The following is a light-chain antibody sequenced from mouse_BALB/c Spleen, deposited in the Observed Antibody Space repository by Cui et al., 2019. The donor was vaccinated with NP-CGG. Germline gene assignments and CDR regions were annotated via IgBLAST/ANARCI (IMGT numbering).Light chain of an antibody. CDR2: GTN. V-gene: IGLV1*01. CDR3: ALWYSNHWV. J-gene: IGLJ1*01. Sequence: QAVVTQESALITSPGETVTLTCRSSTGAVTTSNYANWVQGKPDHLFTGLIGGTNNRAPGVPARFSGSLIGDKAALTIIGAQTEDEARYFCALWYSNHWVFGGGTKLTVL. CDR1: TGAVTTSNY.